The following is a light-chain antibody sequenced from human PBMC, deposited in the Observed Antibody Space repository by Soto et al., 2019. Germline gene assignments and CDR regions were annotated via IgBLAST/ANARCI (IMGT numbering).Light chain of an antibody. CDR1: QTVSSAY. CDR3: QQYDSFPLIA. CDR2: GTS. Sequence: EIVLTQSPGTLSLSPGERATLSCRASQTVSSAYLGWYQQKPGQAPRLLIYGTSSRATGIPDRFSGSGSGTDFTLTISRLEPEDFAVYHCQQYDSFPLIAFGQGTRLEIK. J-gene: IGKJ5*01. V-gene: IGKV3-20*01.